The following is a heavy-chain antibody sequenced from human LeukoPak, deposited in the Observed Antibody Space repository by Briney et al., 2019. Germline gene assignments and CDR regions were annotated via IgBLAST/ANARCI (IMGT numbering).Heavy chain of an antibody. V-gene: IGHV4-39*01. CDR2: IYYSATSYYSGTS. CDR3: ARQEGRPCEYNWFDP. J-gene: IGHJ5*02. CDR1: GGSISSSDYY. Sequence: PSETLSLTCTVSGGSISSSDYYWGWIRQPPGKGLEWIGTIYYSATSYYSGTSYFNPSLKSRVTISVDTPKDQFSLKLSSVTAADTALYYCARQEGRPCEYNWFDPWGQGTLVTVSS.